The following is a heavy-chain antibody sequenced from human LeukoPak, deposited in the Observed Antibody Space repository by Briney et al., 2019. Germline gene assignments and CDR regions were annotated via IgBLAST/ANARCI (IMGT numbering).Heavy chain of an antibody. CDR3: ASSPNCGGDCYTTFDY. J-gene: IGHJ4*02. V-gene: IGHV4-61*02. CDR2: IYTSGST. D-gene: IGHD2-21*02. CDR1: GGSIYSGSYY. Sequence: SETLSLTCTVSGGSIYSGSYYWSWIRQPAGKGLEWIGRIYTSGSTNYNPSLKSRVTISVDTSKNQFSLKLSSVTAADTAVYYCASSPNCGGDCYTTFDYWGQGTLVTVSS.